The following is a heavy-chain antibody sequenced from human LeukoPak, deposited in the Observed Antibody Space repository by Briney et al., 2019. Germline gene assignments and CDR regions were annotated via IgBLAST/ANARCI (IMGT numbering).Heavy chain of an antibody. CDR1: VYTFTTYD. D-gene: IGHD4-23*01. J-gene: IGHJ5*02. Sequence: GASVKVSCKASVYTFTTYDINWVRQATGQGLEWMGWMNPNSGNTGYAQKFQGRVTMTRNTSISTAYMELSSLRSEDTAVYYCARGPNKSDGGNSGIAWFDPWGQGTLVTVSS. CDR2: MNPNSGNT. CDR3: ARGPNKSDGGNSGIAWFDP. V-gene: IGHV1-8*01.